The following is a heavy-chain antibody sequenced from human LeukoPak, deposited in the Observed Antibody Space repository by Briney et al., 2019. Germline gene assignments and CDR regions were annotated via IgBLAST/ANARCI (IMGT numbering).Heavy chain of an antibody. V-gene: IGHV3-73*01. J-gene: IGHJ4*02. CDR3: ARDGLLGSSGHDY. CDR2: IRSKANSYAT. CDR1: GFTFSGSA. D-gene: IGHD3-22*01. Sequence: PGGSLRLSCAASGFTFSGSAMHWVRQASGKGLEWVGRIRSKANSYATAYAASVKGRFTISRDNAKNSLYLQMNSLRAEDTAVYYCARDGLLGSSGHDYWGQGTLVTVSS.